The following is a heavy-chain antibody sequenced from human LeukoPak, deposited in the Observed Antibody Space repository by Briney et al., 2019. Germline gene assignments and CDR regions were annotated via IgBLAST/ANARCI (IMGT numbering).Heavy chain of an antibody. CDR2: IYYSGST. D-gene: IGHD2-15*01. CDR3: AGSIEDIVVVVTTTDYYFYMDV. CDR1: GGSISRSSYY. Sequence: SETLSLTCSVSGGSISRSSYYWGWIRQPPGKGLEWIGSIYYSGSTYYNPSLKSRVTISVDTSKNQFSLKLNSVTAADTAVYYCAGSIEDIVVVVTTTDYYFYMDVWGKGTTVTVSS. J-gene: IGHJ6*03. V-gene: IGHV4-39*01.